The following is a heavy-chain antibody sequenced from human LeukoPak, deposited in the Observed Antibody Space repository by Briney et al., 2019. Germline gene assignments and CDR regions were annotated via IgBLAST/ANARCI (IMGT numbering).Heavy chain of an antibody. Sequence: PGGSLRLSCAASGFTFSSYSMNWVRQAPGKGVEWVSSISSSSSYIYYADSVKGRFTISRDNANNSLYLQMNSLRAEDTAVYYCARGDPPYYYYYMDVWGKGTTVTVSS. CDR1: GFTFSSYS. V-gene: IGHV3-21*01. J-gene: IGHJ6*03. CDR3: ARGDPPYYYYYMDV. CDR2: ISSSSSYI.